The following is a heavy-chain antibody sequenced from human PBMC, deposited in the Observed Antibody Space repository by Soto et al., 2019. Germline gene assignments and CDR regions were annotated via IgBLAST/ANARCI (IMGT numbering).Heavy chain of an antibody. Sequence: QVQLVQSGAEVKKPGASVKVSCKASXYTFTSYGISWVRQAPGQGPECMGWISTYNGNTNYAQKFLGRVTMTTDTSTSTAYMELRSLRSDDTAVYYCARESAGLLDYWGQGTLVTVSS. D-gene: IGHD2-21*01. V-gene: IGHV1-18*01. CDR1: XYTFTSYG. CDR2: ISTYNGNT. CDR3: ARESAGLLDY. J-gene: IGHJ4*02.